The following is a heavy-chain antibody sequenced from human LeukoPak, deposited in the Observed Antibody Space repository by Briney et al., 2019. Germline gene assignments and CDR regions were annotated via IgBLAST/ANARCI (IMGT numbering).Heavy chain of an antibody. CDR2: INGTVGST. V-gene: IGHV3-23*01. CDR3: AKSEGYFCSGGSCYLGC. J-gene: IGHJ4*02. Sequence: GGSLRLSCAASGVTLSSYAMSWVRLAPGRGLVCGSTINGTVGSTYYADSVKGRFTISRDNSKNTLYLQMNSLRAEDTAVYYCAKSEGYFCSGGSCYLGCWGQGTLVTVSS. CDR1: GVTLSSYA. D-gene: IGHD2-15*01.